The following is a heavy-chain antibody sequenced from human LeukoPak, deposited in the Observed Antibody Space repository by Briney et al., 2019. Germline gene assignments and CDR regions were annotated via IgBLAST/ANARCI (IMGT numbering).Heavy chain of an antibody. J-gene: IGHJ5*02. CDR1: GYTFTSYG. V-gene: IGHV1-18*01. Sequence: ASVKVSCKASGYTFTSYGISWVRQAPGQGLEWMGWISVYDNTTNYAQKLQGRVTMTTDTSTSTAYMELRSLRSDDTAVYYCARPMYYDILTGENWFDPWGQGTLVTVSS. CDR2: ISVYDNTT. CDR3: ARPMYYDILTGENWFDP. D-gene: IGHD3-9*01.